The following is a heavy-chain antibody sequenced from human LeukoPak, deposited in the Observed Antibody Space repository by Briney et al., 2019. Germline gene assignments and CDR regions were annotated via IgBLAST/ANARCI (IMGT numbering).Heavy chain of an antibody. CDR3: ARKRGLRYAFDS. CDR2: IIHSGGT. V-gene: IGHV4-34*12. Sequence: SETLSLTCAVYGGSFSDYYWSWIRQPPGKGLEWIGEIIHSGGTNYNPSLKSRVTMSVDTSKNQFSLRLSSVTAADTAVYYCARKRGLRYAFDSWGQGTLVTVSS. D-gene: IGHD3-16*01. J-gene: IGHJ4*02. CDR1: GGSFSDYY.